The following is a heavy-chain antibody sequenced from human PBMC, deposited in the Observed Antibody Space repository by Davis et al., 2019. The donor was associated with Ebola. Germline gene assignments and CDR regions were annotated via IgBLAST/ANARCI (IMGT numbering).Heavy chain of an antibody. J-gene: IGHJ3*02. V-gene: IGHV3-30*02. Sequence: PGESLKISCAASGFTFSSYGMHWVRQAPGKGLEWVAFIRYDGSNKYYADSVKGRFTISRDNSKNTLYLQMNSLRAEDTAVYYCARPISSSSGWYYAFDIWGQGTMVTVSS. CDR3: ARPISSSSGWYYAFDI. CDR2: IRYDGSNK. CDR1: GFTFSSYG. D-gene: IGHD6-19*01.